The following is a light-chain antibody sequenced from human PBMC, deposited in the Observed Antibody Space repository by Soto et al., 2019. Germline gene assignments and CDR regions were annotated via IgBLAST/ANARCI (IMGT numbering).Light chain of an antibody. CDR1: QGISSY. V-gene: IGKV1-9*01. Sequence: IQLTQSPSSLSASVGDRVTITCRASQGISSYLAWYQQKPGKAPKLLIYAASTLQSGVPSRFRGSGSGTDFTLTISSLQPEDFATYDCQQLNSYPVTFGPGTKVDIK. CDR3: QQLNSYPVT. J-gene: IGKJ3*01. CDR2: AAS.